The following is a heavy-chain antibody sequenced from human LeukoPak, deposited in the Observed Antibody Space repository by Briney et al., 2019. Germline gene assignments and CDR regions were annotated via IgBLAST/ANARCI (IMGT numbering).Heavy chain of an antibody. CDR1: GGSISSGDYY. V-gene: IGHV4-30-4*01. J-gene: IGHJ4*02. CDR3: PREVDRIGRDY. CDR2: IYYSGST. Sequence: SQTLSLTCTVSGGSISSGDYYWSWIRQPPGKGLEWIGYIYYSGSTYYNPSLKSRVTISVDTSKNQFSLKLSSVTAADTAVYYCPREVDRIGRDYWGQGTLVTVSS. D-gene: IGHD5-12*01.